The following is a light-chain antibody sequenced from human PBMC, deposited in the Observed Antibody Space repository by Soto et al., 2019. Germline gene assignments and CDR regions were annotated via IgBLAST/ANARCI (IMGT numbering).Light chain of an antibody. CDR1: HSISRY. CDR3: QQSYTISWT. Sequence: DIQITQSPSSLSASIGDRVTVTCHASHSISRYLNWYQQKPGKAPKLLISAASSLQSGVPSRFSGSGSGTDFTLTISSLQPEDFATYYCQQSYTISWTFGQGTKVDIK. J-gene: IGKJ1*01. CDR2: AAS. V-gene: IGKV1-39*01.